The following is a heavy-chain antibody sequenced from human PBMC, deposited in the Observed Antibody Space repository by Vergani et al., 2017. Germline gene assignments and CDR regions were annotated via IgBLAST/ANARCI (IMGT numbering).Heavy chain of an antibody. Sequence: QVQLQQWGAGLLKPSETLSLTCAVYGGSFSGYYWSWIRQPPGKGLEWIGEINHSGSTNYNPSLKSRVTISVDTSKNQFSLKLSSVTAADTAVYYCARGGCSSSDYYYYMDVWGKGTTVTVSS. D-gene: IGHD6-6*01. CDR2: INHSGST. V-gene: IGHV4-34*01. CDR3: ARGGCSSSDYYYYMDV. CDR1: GGSFSGYY. J-gene: IGHJ6*03.